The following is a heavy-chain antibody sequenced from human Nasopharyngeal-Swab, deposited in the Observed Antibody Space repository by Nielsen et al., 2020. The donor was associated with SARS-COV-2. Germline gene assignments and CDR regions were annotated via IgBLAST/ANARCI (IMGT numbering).Heavy chain of an antibody. D-gene: IGHD3-22*01. J-gene: IGHJ6*02. Sequence: GESLKISCAASGFTFSSYEMNWVRQAPGKGLEWVSYISSSGSTIYYADSVKGRFTISRDNAKNSLYLQMNSLRAEDTAVYYCAKERQSYDSSGYGMDVWGQGTTVTVSS. CDR3: AKERQSYDSSGYGMDV. CDR2: ISSSGSTI. CDR1: GFTFSSYE. V-gene: IGHV3-48*03.